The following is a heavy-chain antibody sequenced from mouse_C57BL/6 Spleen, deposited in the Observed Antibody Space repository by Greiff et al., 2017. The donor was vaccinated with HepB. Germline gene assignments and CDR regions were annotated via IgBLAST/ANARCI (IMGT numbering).Heavy chain of an antibody. CDR1: GYTFTSYT. CDR3: ARSATVVATGAMDY. V-gene: IGHV1-4*01. D-gene: IGHD1-1*01. Sequence: VQLQQSGAELARPGASVKMSCKASGYTFTSYTMHWVKQRPGQGLEWIGYINPSSGYTKYNQKFKDKATLTADKSSSTAYMQLSSLTSEDSAVYDCARSATVVATGAMDYWGQGTSVTVSS. CDR2: INPSSGYT. J-gene: IGHJ4*01.